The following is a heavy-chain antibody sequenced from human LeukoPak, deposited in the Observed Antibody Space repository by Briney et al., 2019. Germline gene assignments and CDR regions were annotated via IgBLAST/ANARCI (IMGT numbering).Heavy chain of an antibody. D-gene: IGHD6-13*01. CDR3: AKWVYSSSWYGLGDAFDI. J-gene: IGHJ3*02. CDR1: GFTVSTSY. Sequence: GGSLRLSCAASGFTVSTSYMSWVRQAPGKGLEWVAVIWYDGSNKYYADSVKGRFTISRDNSKNTLYLQMNSLRAEDTAVYYCAKWVYSSSWYGLGDAFDIWGQGTMVTVSS. CDR2: IWYDGSNK. V-gene: IGHV3-30*02.